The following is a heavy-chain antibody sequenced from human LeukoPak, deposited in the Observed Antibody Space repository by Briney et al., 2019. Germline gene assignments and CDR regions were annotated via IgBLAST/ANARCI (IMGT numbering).Heavy chain of an antibody. CDR2: IIPIFGTA. Sequence: EASVKVSCKASGGTFSSYAISYVRQAPGQGLEWMGGIIPIFGTANYAQKFQGRVTITTDESTSTAYKELSSLRSEDAAVYYCARDSSFDYWGQGTLVTVSS. CDR1: GGTFSSYA. J-gene: IGHJ4*02. V-gene: IGHV1-69*05. CDR3: ARDSSFDY.